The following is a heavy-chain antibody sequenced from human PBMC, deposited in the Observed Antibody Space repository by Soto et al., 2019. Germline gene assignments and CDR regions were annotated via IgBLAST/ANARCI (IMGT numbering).Heavy chain of an antibody. CDR2: IYHSGST. CDR1: GGSISSYY. V-gene: IGHV4-59*01. D-gene: IGHD3-3*01. CDR3: ARDHRNDFWSGLPTRNKNWFDP. J-gene: IGHJ5*02. Sequence: PSETLSLTCTVSGGSISSYYWSWIRQPPGKGLEWIGYIYHSGSTNYNPSLKSRVTISVDTSKNQFSLKLSSVTAADTAVYYCARDHRNDFWSGLPTRNKNWFDPWGQGTPGHRLL.